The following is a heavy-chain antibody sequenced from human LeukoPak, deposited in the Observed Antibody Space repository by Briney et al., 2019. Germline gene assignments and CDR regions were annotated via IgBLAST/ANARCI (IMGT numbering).Heavy chain of an antibody. CDR2: ISYNSNAI. CDR1: GFIFSGYG. CDR3: AREKFGTYVPDY. Sequence: GGSLRLSCAASGFIFSGYGMNWVRQAPGKGLEWLSYISYNSNAIYYADSVKGRFTISRDTAKNSLYLQMNGLRAEDTAVYYCAREKFGTYVPDYWGQGILVTVSS. D-gene: IGHD1-26*01. J-gene: IGHJ4*02. V-gene: IGHV3-48*01.